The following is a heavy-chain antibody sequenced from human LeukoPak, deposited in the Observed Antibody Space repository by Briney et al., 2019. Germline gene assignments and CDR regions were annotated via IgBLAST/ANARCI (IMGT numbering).Heavy chain of an antibody. CDR3: AKGSGINHYHWIDP. D-gene: IGHD1-14*01. V-gene: IGHV3-23*01. CDR1: EFTFSNHA. J-gene: IGHJ5*02. CDR2: ISGGGGST. Sequence: QPGGSLRLSCAASEFTFSNHAMNWVRQAPGKGLEWVSDISGGGGSTYYAHSVRGRFTISRDNSKNALYLQMDSLRAEDTALYYCAKGSGINHYHWIDPWGQGTLVTVSS.